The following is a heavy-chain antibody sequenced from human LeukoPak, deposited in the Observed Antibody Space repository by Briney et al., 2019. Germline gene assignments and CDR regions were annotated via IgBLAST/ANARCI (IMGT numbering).Heavy chain of an antibody. J-gene: IGHJ6*03. Sequence: SETLSLTCAVYGGSFSGYYWSWIRQPPGKGLEWIGEINHSGSTNYNPSLKSRVTISVDTSKNQFSLKLSSVTAADTAVYYCARVRCSSTSCYASLRNYYYMDVWGQGTLVTASS. CDR1: GGSFSGYY. V-gene: IGHV4-34*01. CDR3: ARVRCSSTSCYASLRNYYYMDV. D-gene: IGHD2-2*01. CDR2: INHSGST.